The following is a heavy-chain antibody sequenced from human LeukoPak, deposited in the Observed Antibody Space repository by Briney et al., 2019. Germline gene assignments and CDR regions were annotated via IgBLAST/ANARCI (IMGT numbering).Heavy chain of an antibody. Sequence: SETLSLTCTVSGGSINSNYWNWIRQPAGKGLEWIGRIYSSGSTSYKTSLRSRVTMSVDTSKTQFSLQLSSVSAADTAVYYCAREYYDYVWGVYRPYYFYCWGQGALVTVSS. CDR3: AREYYDYVWGVYRPYYFYC. CDR2: IYSSGST. J-gene: IGHJ4*02. CDR1: GGSINSNY. V-gene: IGHV4-4*07. D-gene: IGHD3-16*02.